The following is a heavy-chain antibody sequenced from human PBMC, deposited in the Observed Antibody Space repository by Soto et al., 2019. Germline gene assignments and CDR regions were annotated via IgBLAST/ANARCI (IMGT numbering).Heavy chain of an antibody. V-gene: IGHV4-31*03. D-gene: IGHD3-10*01. CDR3: ASALGSGLWFGELRPA. Sequence: SETLSLTCTVSGGSISSGGYYWSWIRQHPGKGLEWIGYIYYSGSTYYNPSLKSRVTISVDTSKNQFSLKLSSVTAADTAVYYCASALGSGLWFGELRPAWDQGTLGTVSS. J-gene: IGHJ5*02. CDR2: IYYSGST. CDR1: GGSISSGGYY.